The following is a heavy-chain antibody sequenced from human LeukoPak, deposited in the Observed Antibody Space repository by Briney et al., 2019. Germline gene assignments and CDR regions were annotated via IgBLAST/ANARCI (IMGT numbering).Heavy chain of an antibody. CDR1: GYTFTGDY. D-gene: IGHD3-22*01. V-gene: IGHV1-2*02. J-gene: IGHJ3*02. CDR2: INPNSGGT. Sequence: ASVKVSCKTSGYTFTGDYIHWVRQAPGQGLEWMGWINPNSGGTDYAQKFQGRVTMTRDTSISTAYMELSRLRSDDTALYYCARAGVWDYSDSSGYHNAAFDIWGQGTMVTVSS. CDR3: ARAGVWDYSDSSGYHNAAFDI.